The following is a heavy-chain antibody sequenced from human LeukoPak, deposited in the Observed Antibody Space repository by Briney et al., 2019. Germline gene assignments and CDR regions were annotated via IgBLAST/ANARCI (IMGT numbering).Heavy chain of an antibody. CDR2: LYYSGST. Sequence: SETLSLTCTVPGGSISNYYWSWIRQPPGKGLEWIGYLYYSGSTNYNPSLKSRVTISGDTSKNQFSLKLTSVTAADTAVYYCARGLGSRYYFNSWGQGTLVTVSS. J-gene: IGHJ4*02. D-gene: IGHD3-10*01. CDR3: ARGLGSRYYFNS. CDR1: GGSISNYY. V-gene: IGHV4-59*01.